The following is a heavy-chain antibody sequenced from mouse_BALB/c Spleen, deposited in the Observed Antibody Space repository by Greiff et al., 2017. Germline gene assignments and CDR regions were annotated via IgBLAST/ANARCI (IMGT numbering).Heavy chain of an antibody. Sequence: VQLKESGPELVKPSPSVSMSCTVSGYTFTSYVMHWVKQKPGQGLEWIGYINPYNDGTKYNEKFKGKATLTSDTSSSTIYMVLSSLTSEDSAVYYCASAEYYGSGPRFDYWGQGTLVTVSA. D-gene: IGHD1-1*01. CDR1: GYTFTSYV. V-gene: IGHV1-14*01. CDR3: ASAEYYGSGPRFDY. J-gene: IGHJ3*01. CDR2: INPYNDGT.